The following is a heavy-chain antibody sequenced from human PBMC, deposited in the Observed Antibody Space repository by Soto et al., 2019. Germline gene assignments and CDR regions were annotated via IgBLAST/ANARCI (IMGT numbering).Heavy chain of an antibody. D-gene: IGHD2-15*01. V-gene: IGHV1-46*01. CDR1: GYTFTSYY. CDR3: ATDLRCSGGSCYSAVYYFDY. CDR2: INPSGGST. Sequence: ASVKVSCKASGYTFTSYYMHWVRQAPGQGLEWMGIINPSGGSTSYAQKFQGRVTMTRDTSTSTVYMELSSLRSEDTAVYYCATDLRCSGGSCYSAVYYFDYWGQGTLVTVSS. J-gene: IGHJ4*02.